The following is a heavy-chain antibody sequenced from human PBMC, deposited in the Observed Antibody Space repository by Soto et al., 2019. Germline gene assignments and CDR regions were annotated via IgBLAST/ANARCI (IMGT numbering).Heavy chain of an antibody. J-gene: IGHJ4*02. V-gene: IGHV3-23*01. CDR2: ISGSGGST. Sequence: GGSLILSCAASGFTFSSYAMSWVRQAPGKGLEWVSAISGSGGSTYYADSVKGRFTISRDNSKNTLYLQMNSLRAEDTAVYYCAKASTPRGTTYGYWGQGTLVTVSS. D-gene: IGHD4-17*01. CDR1: GFTFSSYA. CDR3: AKASTPRGTTYGY.